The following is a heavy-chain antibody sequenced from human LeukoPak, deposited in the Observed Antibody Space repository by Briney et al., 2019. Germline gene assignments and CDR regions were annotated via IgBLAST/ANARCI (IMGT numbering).Heavy chain of an antibody. D-gene: IGHD3-10*01. V-gene: IGHV4-34*01. CDR3: ARHRSRITMVRGTNWFDP. CDR1: GGSFRGYY. Sequence: SETLSLTCAVYGGSFRGYYWSWIRQPPGKGLEWIGEINHSGSTNYNPSLKSRVTISVDTSKNQFSLKLSSVTAADTAVYYCARHRSRITMVRGTNWFDPWGQGTLVTVSS. CDR2: INHSGST. J-gene: IGHJ5*02.